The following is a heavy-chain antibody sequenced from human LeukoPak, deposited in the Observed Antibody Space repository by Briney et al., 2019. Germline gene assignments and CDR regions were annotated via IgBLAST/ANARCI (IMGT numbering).Heavy chain of an antibody. CDR3: VREGTSGNGDGYNSYDY. CDR2: ISSSGSTI. J-gene: IGHJ4*02. Sequence: PGGSLRLSCAASGFTFSDYYMSWIRQAPGKGLEWVSYISSSGSTIYYADSVKGRFTISRDNFKNTLHLQMNSLRVEDTAMYYCVREGTSGNGDGYNSYDYWGQGTLVTVSS. V-gene: IGHV3-11*04. D-gene: IGHD5-24*01. CDR1: GFTFSDYY.